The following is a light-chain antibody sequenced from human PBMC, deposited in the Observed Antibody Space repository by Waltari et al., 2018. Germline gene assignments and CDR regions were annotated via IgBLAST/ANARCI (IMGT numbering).Light chain of an antibody. V-gene: IGLV2-11*01. Sequence: QSALTQPRSVSGSPGQSVTISCPGTSSDIGGYDFVSWYQQHPGNAPKLLIFDVNQRPSGVPDRFSGSKSGNTASLTISGLQADDEADYYCCSSPGTYTWIFGGGTRLTVL. CDR3: CSSPGTYTWI. CDR2: DVN. CDR1: SSDIGGYDF. J-gene: IGLJ2*01.